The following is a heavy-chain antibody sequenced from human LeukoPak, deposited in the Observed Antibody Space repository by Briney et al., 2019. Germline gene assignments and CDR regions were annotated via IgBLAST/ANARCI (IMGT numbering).Heavy chain of an antibody. Sequence: QPGGSLRLSCAASGFTFSNFWMHWVRQAPGKGLVWVALIYGDGSFTRYADSVKGRFTISRDVPENTLFLQMNNLRAEDTAMYYCARDSYGDLDSWGQGTLVIVSS. CDR1: GFTFSNFW. CDR3: ARDSYGDLDS. D-gene: IGHD4/OR15-4a*01. V-gene: IGHV3-74*01. J-gene: IGHJ4*02. CDR2: IYGDGSFT.